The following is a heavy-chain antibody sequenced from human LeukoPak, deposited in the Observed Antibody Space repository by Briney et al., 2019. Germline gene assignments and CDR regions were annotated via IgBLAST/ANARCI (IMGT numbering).Heavy chain of an antibody. CDR3: ARVGSGEVPSGLNWFDP. J-gene: IGHJ5*02. D-gene: IGHD3-16*01. CDR1: GGTFSSYA. V-gene: IGHV1-69*01. CDR2: IIPIFGTA. Sequence: SVKVSCKASGGTFSSYAISWVRQAPGQGLEWMGGIIPIFGTANYAQKFQGRVTITADESTSTAYMELSSLRSEDTAVYYCARVGSGEVPSGLNWFDPWGQGTLVTVSS.